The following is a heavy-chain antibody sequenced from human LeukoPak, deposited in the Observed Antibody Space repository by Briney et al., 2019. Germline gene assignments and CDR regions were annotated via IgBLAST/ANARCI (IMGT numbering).Heavy chain of an antibody. D-gene: IGHD3-22*01. CDR2: IYYSGST. J-gene: IGHJ4*02. CDR3: ARHGHYYDSSGYTEIDY. Sequence: PSETLSLTCTVSGGSISSSSYYWGWIRQPPGKGLEWIGYIYYSGSTNYNPSLKSRVTISVDTSKNQFSLKLSSVTAADTAVYYCARHGHYYDSSGYTEIDYWGQGTLVTVSS. V-gene: IGHV4-61*05. CDR1: GGSISSSSYY.